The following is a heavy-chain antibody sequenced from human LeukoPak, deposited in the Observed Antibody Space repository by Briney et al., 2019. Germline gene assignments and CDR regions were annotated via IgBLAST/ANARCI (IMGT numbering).Heavy chain of an antibody. J-gene: IGHJ5*02. CDR1: GFTFSSYA. CDR3: AHHGDYDILTGYDNWFDP. V-gene: IGHV3-23*01. D-gene: IGHD3-9*01. CDR2: ISGSGGSK. Sequence: PGGSLRLSCAASGFTFSSYAMSWVSQAPGKGLEWVSAISGSGGSKYYADSVKGRFTISRDNSKNTLYLQMNGLRAEDTAVYYCAHHGDYDILTGYDNWFDPWGQGTLVTVSS.